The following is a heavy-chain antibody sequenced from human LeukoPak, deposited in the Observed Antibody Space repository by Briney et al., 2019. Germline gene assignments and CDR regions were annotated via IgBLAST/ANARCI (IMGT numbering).Heavy chain of an antibody. CDR3: AREGSYDSSGYYYFY. Sequence: SQTLSLTCTVSGGSISSGDYCWSWIRQPPGKGLEWIGYIYYSGSTYYNPSLKSRVTISVDTSKNQFSLKLSSVTAADTAVYYCAREGSYDSSGYYYFYWGQGTLVTVSS. D-gene: IGHD3-22*01. V-gene: IGHV4-30-4*01. J-gene: IGHJ4*02. CDR1: GGSISSGDYC. CDR2: IYYSGST.